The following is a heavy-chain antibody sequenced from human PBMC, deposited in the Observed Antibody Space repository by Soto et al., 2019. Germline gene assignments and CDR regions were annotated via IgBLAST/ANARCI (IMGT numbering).Heavy chain of an antibody. CDR3: VKGKGGAVADQFDY. CDR2: IGGSGGST. J-gene: IGHJ4*02. Sequence: EVQLLESGGGMVQPGGSLRLSCAASGFTFRSYAMSWVRQAPGKGLEWVSAIGGSGGSTNYADSVKGRFTISRDNSKNTLYLQMNSLTAEDTAVYYCVKGKGGAVADQFDYWGQGTLVTVSS. CDR1: GFTFRSYA. V-gene: IGHV3-23*01. D-gene: IGHD6-19*01.